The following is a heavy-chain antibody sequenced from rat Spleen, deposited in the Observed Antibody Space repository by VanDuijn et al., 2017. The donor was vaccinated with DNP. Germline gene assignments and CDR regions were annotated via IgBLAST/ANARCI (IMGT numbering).Heavy chain of an antibody. CDR2: ISPSGGST. V-gene: IGHV5-27*01. Sequence: EVLLVESDGGLVQPGRSLKLSCAVSGFTFSDYYMAWVRQAPAKGLEWVATISPSGGSTYYRDSVKGRFTISRDNAKSTLYLQMDSLRSEDTATYYCTSNPHIRTAAPFDYWGQGVMVTVSS. CDR1: GFTFSDYY. CDR3: TSNPHIRTAAPFDY. J-gene: IGHJ2*01. D-gene: IGHD3-8*01.